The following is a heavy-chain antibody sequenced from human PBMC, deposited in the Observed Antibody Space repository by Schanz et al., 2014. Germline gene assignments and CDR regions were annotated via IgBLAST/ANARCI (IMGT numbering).Heavy chain of an antibody. Sequence: EVHLLESGGGLVEPGGSLRLSCATSGFSLDIFAVSWVRQAPGKGLEWVSSISSGGGSTYYADSVKGRFTISRDNSKNTLYLQMKSLRAEDTAVYYCAKTPREYCNYDNCPNWFDSWGQGTLVTASS. CDR3: AKTPREYCNYDNCPNWFDS. CDR1: GFSLDIFA. J-gene: IGHJ5*01. D-gene: IGHD2-15*01. V-gene: IGHV3-23*01. CDR2: ISSGGGST.